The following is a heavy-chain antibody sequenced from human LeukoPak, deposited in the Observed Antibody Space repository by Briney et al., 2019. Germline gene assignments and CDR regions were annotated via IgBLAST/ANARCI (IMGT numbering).Heavy chain of an antibody. CDR1: GCSLSTYY. Sequence: SEALSLPFPVSGCSLSTYYWSWLRPTPGKGREGIGNVYYNANTNYDPSLRSRVTISLDTSKTQFSLKLSSVTAADTAIYYCARAVEMVHTWGFDFWGQGALVTVSS. CDR2: VYYNANT. CDR3: ARAVEMVHTWGFDF. D-gene: IGHD5-24*01. J-gene: IGHJ4*02. V-gene: IGHV4-59*01.